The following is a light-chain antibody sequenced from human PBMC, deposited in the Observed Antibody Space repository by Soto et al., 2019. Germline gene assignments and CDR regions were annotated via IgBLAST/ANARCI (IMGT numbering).Light chain of an antibody. CDR3: QQRSNWPPFT. CDR1: QSVSSY. Sequence: EIVLTQSPATLSLSPGERATLSCRASQSVSSYLAWYQQKPGQAPRLLIYDASNRATGIPARFSGSGSGTDFTLTISSLEPEDCAVYYGQQRSNWPPFTFGPGTKVDIK. V-gene: IGKV3-11*01. J-gene: IGKJ3*01. CDR2: DAS.